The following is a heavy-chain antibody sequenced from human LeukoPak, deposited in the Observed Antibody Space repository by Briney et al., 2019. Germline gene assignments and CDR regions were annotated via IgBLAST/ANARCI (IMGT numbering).Heavy chain of an antibody. Sequence: PGGSLRLSCAASGFTFSGSAMHWVRQASGKGLEWVGRIRSKANSYATAYAASVKGRFTISRDDSKNTAYLQMNSLKTEDTAVYYCTRFVNYGDYYYGMDVWGQGTTVTVSS. V-gene: IGHV3-73*01. CDR3: TRFVNYGDYYYGMDV. D-gene: IGHD4-17*01. J-gene: IGHJ6*02. CDR1: GFTFSGSA. CDR2: IRSKANSYAT.